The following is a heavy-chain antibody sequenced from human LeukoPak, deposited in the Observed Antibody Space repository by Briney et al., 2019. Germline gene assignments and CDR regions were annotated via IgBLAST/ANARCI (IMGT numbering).Heavy chain of an antibody. CDR2: IYYSGST. Sequence: TASETLSLTCTVSGYSISSGYHWSWIRQPPGKGLEWIGYIYYSGSTNYNPSLKSRVTISVDTSKNQFSLKLSSVTAADTAVYYCARAISMATYYRHWGQGTLVTVSS. CDR1: GYSISSGYH. CDR3: ARAISMATYYRH. D-gene: IGHD3-10*01. J-gene: IGHJ1*01. V-gene: IGHV4-61*01.